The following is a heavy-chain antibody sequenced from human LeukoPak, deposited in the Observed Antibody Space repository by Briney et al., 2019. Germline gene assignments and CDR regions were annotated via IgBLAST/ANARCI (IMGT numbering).Heavy chain of an antibody. Sequence: GGSLRLSCAASGFSFSNYAMSWVRQAPGKGLEWVSAISGRGANTYYADSVKGRFTISRDNSKNTVYLQMNNVRAEDTAVYYCAKDGAWLRFDDWGQGTLVTVSS. CDR3: AKDGAWLRFDD. J-gene: IGHJ5*02. CDR2: ISGRGANT. CDR1: GFSFSNYA. V-gene: IGHV3-23*01. D-gene: IGHD5-12*01.